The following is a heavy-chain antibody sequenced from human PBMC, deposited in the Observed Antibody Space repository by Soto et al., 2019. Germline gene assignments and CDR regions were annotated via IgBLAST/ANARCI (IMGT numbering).Heavy chain of an antibody. D-gene: IGHD1-1*01. CDR2: MNPNSGNT. J-gene: IGHJ6*02. V-gene: IGHV1-8*01. CDR1: GYTFTSYD. Sequence: GASVKVSCKASGYTFTSYDINWVRQATGQGLEWMGWMNPNSGNTGYAQKFQGRVTMTRNTSISTAYMELSSLRSEDTAVYYCARVEIGPYYYGMDVWGQGTTVTVSS. CDR3: ARVEIGPYYYGMDV.